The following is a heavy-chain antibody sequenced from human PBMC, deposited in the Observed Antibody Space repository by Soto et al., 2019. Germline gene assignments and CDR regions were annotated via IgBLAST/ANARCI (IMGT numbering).Heavy chain of an antibody. J-gene: IGHJ4*02. V-gene: IGHV4-34*01. CDR3: ASHRIADRELHLYYFDY. CDR1: SRSFSGYY. D-gene: IGHD1-26*01. Sequence: XXTLSLPCAISSRSFSGYYLMWIPQPPGKGLAWIGEINHSGRTNYTPSLKSRVTISVDTSKNQFSLKLSSVTAADKAVYYCASHRIADRELHLYYFDYWGQGPLVTVSS. CDR2: INHSGRT.